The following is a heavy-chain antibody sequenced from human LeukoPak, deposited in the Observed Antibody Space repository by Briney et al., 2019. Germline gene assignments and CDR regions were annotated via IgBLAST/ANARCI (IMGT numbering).Heavy chain of an antibody. CDR3: VRAYSRGYSDDFDY. J-gene: IGHJ4*02. Sequence: GGSLRLSCAASGFTFSSYAMSWVRQAPGKGLEWVSAISGSGGSTYYADSVKGRFTISRDNSKNTLYLQMNSLRGEDTAVYYCVRAYSRGYSDDFDYWGQGTLVTVSS. CDR2: ISGSGGST. CDR1: GFTFSSYA. D-gene: IGHD6-25*01. V-gene: IGHV3-23*01.